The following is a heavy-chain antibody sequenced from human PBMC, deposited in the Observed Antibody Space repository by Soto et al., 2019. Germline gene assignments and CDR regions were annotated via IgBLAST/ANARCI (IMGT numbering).Heavy chain of an antibody. J-gene: IGHJ5*02. CDR2: VDGSATTT. V-gene: IGHV3-23*01. CDR3: AKSAYTSGTQHFDP. D-gene: IGHD3-10*01. CDR1: GFTFSNYA. Sequence: GGSLRLSCAASGFTFSNYAMSWVRQAPGKGLEWVSSVDGSATTTYYADSVKGRFTISRDNSKNTLYLQMNSLRGEDTAVYYCAKSAYTSGTQHFDPWGQGTLVTVSS.